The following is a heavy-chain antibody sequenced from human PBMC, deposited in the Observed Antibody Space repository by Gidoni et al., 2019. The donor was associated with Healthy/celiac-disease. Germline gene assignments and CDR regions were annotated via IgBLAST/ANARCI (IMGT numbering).Heavy chain of an antibody. D-gene: IGHD1-26*01. CDR3: AQEGGIVGATDFDY. Sequence: QVQLVESGGGVVQPGRSLRLSCAASGFTFSSYGMHWVRQAPGKGLEWVAGLFYDGSNKYYADSVKGRFTISRDNSKNTLDLQMNRLRAEDTAVYFCAQEGGIVGATDFDYWGQGTLVTVSS. V-gene: IGHV3-30*18. CDR2: LFYDGSNK. CDR1: GFTFSSYG. J-gene: IGHJ4*02.